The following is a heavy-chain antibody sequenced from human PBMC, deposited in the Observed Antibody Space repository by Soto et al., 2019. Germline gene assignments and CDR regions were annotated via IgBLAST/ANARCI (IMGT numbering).Heavy chain of an antibody. D-gene: IGHD3-22*01. CDR3: ARGGDYYDSSGYYLYYGMDV. CDR2: ISAYNGNT. CDR1: GYTFTSYG. Sequence: QVQLVQSGAEVKKPGASVKVSCKASGYTFTSYGISWVRQAPGQGREWMGWISAYNGNTNYAQKLQGRVTMTTDTYTRTAYMELRSLRSDDTAVYYCARGGDYYDSSGYYLYYGMDVWGQGTTVTVSS. J-gene: IGHJ6*02. V-gene: IGHV1-18*01.